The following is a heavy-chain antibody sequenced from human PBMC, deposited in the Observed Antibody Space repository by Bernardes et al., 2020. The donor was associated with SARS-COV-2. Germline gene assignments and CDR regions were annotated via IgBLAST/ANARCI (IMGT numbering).Heavy chain of an antibody. Sequence: GGSLRLSCSASGFTFSSYSMNCVRQAPGKGREWVSSISSSSSYIYYADSVKGRFTISRDNAKNSLFLQMNSLRAEDTAVYYCAPGPRYFRGGDSSGQGTLVTVSS. J-gene: IGHJ5*02. CDR1: GFTFSSYS. CDR3: APGPRYFRGGDS. V-gene: IGHV3-21*01. CDR2: ISSSSSYI. D-gene: IGHD2-21*01.